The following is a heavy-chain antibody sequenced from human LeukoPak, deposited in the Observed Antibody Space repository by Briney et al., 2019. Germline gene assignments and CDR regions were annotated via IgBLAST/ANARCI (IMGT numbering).Heavy chain of an antibody. D-gene: IGHD2-21*01. CDR2: ISYDGSNK. J-gene: IGHJ5*02. Sequence: GGSLRLSCAASGFTFSSYGMHWVRQAPGKGLEWVAVISYDGSNKYYADSVKGRFTISRDNSKNTLYLQMNSLRAEDTAVYYCAKRPSGGENWFDPWGQGTLVTVSS. V-gene: IGHV3-30*18. CDR1: GFTFSSYG. CDR3: AKRPSGGENWFDP.